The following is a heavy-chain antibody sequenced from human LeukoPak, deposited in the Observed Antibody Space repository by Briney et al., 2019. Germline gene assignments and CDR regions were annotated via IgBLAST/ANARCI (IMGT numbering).Heavy chain of an antibody. D-gene: IGHD2-15*01. CDR2: INHSGST. CDR3: ARSNIVVVVAATPEGFDY. V-gene: IGHV4-34*01. J-gene: IGHJ4*02. Sequence: SETLSLTCTVSGGSFSGYYWSWIRQPPGKGLEWIGEINHSGSTNYNPSLKSRVTISVDTSKNQFSLKLSSVTAADTAVYYCARSNIVVVVAATPEGFDYWGQGTLVTVSS. CDR1: GGSFSGYY.